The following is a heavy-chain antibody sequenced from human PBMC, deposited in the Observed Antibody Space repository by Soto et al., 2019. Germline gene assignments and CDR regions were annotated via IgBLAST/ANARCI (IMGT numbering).Heavy chain of an antibody. CDR1: GGSLTSYY. CDR3: ARRIVPTETFDY. CDR2: VYYTGIA. Sequence: LSLTCTVSGGSLTSYYWSWIRQPPGKGLEWIGFVYYTGIARYNPSLKSRVTISVDTSKNQFSLKLTSVTAADTAIYYCARRIVPTETFDYWGQGTLVTV. V-gene: IGHV4-59*08. D-gene: IGHD5-12*01. J-gene: IGHJ4*02.